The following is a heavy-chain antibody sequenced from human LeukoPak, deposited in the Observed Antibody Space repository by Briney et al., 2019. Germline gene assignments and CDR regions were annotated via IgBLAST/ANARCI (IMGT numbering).Heavy chain of an antibody. V-gene: IGHV3-21*01. Sequence: GGSLRLSCVASGFTFSSYSMNWVRQAPGKGLEWVSSISSSSSYIYYADSVKGRFTISRDNAKNSLYLQMNSLRAEDTAVYYCARDLYYYGSGSPTYFDYWGQGTLVTVSS. CDR1: GFTFSSYS. CDR2: ISSSSSYI. CDR3: ARDLYYYGSGSPTYFDY. D-gene: IGHD3-10*01. J-gene: IGHJ4*02.